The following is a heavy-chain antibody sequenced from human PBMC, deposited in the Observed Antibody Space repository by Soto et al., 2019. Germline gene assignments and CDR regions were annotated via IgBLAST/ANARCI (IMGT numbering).Heavy chain of an antibody. D-gene: IGHD6-19*01. Sequence: EVQLLESGGGLVQPGGSLRLSCAASGFTFNSYAMNWVRQAPGKGLEWVSVISGSGGSTYYADSVKGRFTISRDNSKNPLYLQMNSLRAEDTAVYYCASRSSGWYFDYWGQGTLVTVSS. V-gene: IGHV3-23*01. CDR3: ASRSSGWYFDY. CDR1: GFTFNSYA. CDR2: ISGSGGST. J-gene: IGHJ4*02.